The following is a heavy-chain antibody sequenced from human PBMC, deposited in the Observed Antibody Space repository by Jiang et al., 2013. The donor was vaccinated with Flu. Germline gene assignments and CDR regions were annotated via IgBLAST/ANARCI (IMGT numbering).Heavy chain of an antibody. CDR3: ARGGWGDILTGYSLDY. V-gene: IGHV4-59*01. D-gene: IGHD3-9*01. CDR1: GGSTISYY. CDR2: ISYSGST. Sequence: SLTCTVSGGSTISYYWNWIRQPPGKGLEWIGYISYSGSTNYNPSLKSRVTISIDTSKDQFSLRLTSVTASDTAVYYCARGGWGDILTGYSLDYWGQGTLVTVSS. J-gene: IGHJ4*02.